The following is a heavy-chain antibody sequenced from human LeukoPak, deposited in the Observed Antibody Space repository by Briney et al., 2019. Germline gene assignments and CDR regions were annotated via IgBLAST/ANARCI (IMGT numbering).Heavy chain of an antibody. CDR2: ISAYNGNA. V-gene: IGHV1-18*01. CDR1: GYTFTSYG. CDR3: AREPYDSSGLDAFDI. Sequence: GASVKVSCKASGYTFTSYGISWVRQAPGQGLDWMGWISAYNGNANYAQKLQGRVTMTTDTSTSTAYMELRSLRSDDTAVYYCAREPYDSSGLDAFDIWGQGTMVTVSS. J-gene: IGHJ3*02. D-gene: IGHD3-22*01.